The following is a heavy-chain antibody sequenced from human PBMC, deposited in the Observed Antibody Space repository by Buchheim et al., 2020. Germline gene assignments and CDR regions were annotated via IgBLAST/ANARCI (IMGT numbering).Heavy chain of an antibody. D-gene: IGHD5-12*01. CDR2: IRGDGGNT. CDR1: GFMFSNYA. V-gene: IGHV3-23*01. Sequence: EVQLLESGGNLVQPGGSLRLSCAASGFMFSNYAMTWVRQAPGKGLEWVSAIRGDGGNTYYADSVKGRFTISSDNSQNTLYLQMGSLRAEDTGIYYCAKSEYSDLYYSYYLDVWGKGTT. J-gene: IGHJ6*03. CDR3: AKSEYSDLYYSYYLDV.